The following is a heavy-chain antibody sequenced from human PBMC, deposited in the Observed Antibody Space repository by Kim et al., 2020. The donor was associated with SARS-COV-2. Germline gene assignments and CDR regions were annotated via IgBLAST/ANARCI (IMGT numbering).Heavy chain of an antibody. Sequence: YHQRFRGRVTLTREPPASPAYLELSSLRSEDTAVYYCARNPLWFGEFDYWGQGTLVTVSS. J-gene: IGHJ4*02. D-gene: IGHD3-10*01. CDR3: ARNPLWFGEFDY. V-gene: IGHV1-3*01.